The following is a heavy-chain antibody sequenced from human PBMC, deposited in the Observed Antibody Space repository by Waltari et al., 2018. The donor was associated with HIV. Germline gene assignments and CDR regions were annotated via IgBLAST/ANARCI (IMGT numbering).Heavy chain of an antibody. V-gene: IGHV4-31*03. CDR2: IYYSGST. CDR3: ARERHLANHAFDI. Sequence: QVQLQESGPGLVKPSQTLSLTCTVSGGSISSGGYYWSWIRQPPGKGLEWIGYIYYSGSTYYNPSLKSRVTISVDTSKNQFSLKLSSVTAADTAVYYCARERHLANHAFDIWGQGTMVTVSS. CDR1: GGSISSGGYY. J-gene: IGHJ3*02.